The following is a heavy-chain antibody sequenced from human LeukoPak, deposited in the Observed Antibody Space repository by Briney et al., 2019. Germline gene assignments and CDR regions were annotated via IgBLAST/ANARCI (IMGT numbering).Heavy chain of an antibody. Sequence: GGSLRLSCAASEFTFRNYAMTWVRQAPGKGLEWVSTISADGGSTDYADSVKGRFSIFRDNSGQTLYLQINSLRAGDTAVYYCAGDQRYWGQGTLVIVSS. D-gene: IGHD5-24*01. J-gene: IGHJ4*02. CDR2: ISADGGST. CDR3: AGDQRY. V-gene: IGHV3-23*01. CDR1: EFTFRNYA.